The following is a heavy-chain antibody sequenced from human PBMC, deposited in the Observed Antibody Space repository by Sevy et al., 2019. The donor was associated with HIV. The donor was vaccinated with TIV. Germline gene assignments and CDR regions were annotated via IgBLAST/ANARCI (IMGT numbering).Heavy chain of an antibody. CDR3: ARDQMGSTIGLDY. CDR2: INSIGDTI. J-gene: IGHJ4*02. Sequence: GGSLRLSCAASGFTFNIFEMNWVRQAPGKGLEWVSYINSIGDTIYYAHSVKGRFTISRDNAENSVYLQMNSLRVEDTAIHYCARDQMGSTIGLDYWGQGTLVTVSS. D-gene: IGHD1-26*01. V-gene: IGHV3-48*03. CDR1: GFTFNIFE.